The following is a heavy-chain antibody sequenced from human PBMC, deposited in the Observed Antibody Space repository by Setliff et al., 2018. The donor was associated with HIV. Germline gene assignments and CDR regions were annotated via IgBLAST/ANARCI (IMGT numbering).Heavy chain of an antibody. J-gene: IGHJ6*03. D-gene: IGHD6-13*01. CDR2: VDYSGTT. CDR3: ARAPTGYSSIWYRNGLTYYNYMDV. CDR1: GDSMKSKSYY. Sequence: SETLSLTCTVSGDSMKSKSYYWGWIRQSPGKGLEWIGAVDYSGTTYYNPSLKSRLTISVDTSKNLFSLRVTSVTAADTAVFYCARAPTGYSSIWYRNGLTYYNYMDVWGKGTKVTVSS. V-gene: IGHV4-39*01.